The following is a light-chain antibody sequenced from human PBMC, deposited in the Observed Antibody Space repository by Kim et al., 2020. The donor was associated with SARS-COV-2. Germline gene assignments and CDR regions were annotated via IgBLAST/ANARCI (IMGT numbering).Light chain of an antibody. CDR2: GAS. CDR1: QSVDRSW. V-gene: IGKV3-20*01. CDR3: QQYGLSPRT. J-gene: IGKJ2*01. Sequence: LSLGESGTLSCRASQSVDRSWLACYQQKPGQAPRRLMYGASNRAFGVPERFSGSWSGADFTLTISRLEPEDFAVYYCQQYGLSPRTFGQGTKLEI.